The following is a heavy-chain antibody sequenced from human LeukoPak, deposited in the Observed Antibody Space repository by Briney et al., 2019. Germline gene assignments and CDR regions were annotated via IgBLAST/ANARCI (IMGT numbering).Heavy chain of an antibody. Sequence: ASVKVSCKASGYTFTSYDINWVRQAPGQGLEWMGWINPNSGGTNYAQKFQGRVTMTRDTSISTAYMELSRLRSDDTAVYYCARPGGSSSWPAYYYYYMDVWGKGTTVTVSS. D-gene: IGHD6-13*01. V-gene: IGHV1-2*02. CDR2: INPNSGGT. CDR3: ARPGGSSSWPAYYYYYMDV. CDR1: GYTFTSYD. J-gene: IGHJ6*03.